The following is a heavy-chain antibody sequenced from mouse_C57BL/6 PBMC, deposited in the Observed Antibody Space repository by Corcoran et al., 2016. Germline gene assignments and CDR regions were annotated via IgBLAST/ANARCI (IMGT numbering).Heavy chain of an antibody. Sequence: EVQLQQSGPELVKPGASVKIPCKASGYTFTDYNMDRVKQSHGKSLEWIGDINPNNGGTIYNQTFKGKATLTLDKSSSTAYMELRSLTSEDTAVYYCARWDDYDRVFWAYWGQGTLVTVSA. J-gene: IGHJ3*01. CDR3: ARWDDYDRVFWAY. CDR2: INPNNGGT. CDR1: GYTFTDYN. D-gene: IGHD2-4*01. V-gene: IGHV1-18*01.